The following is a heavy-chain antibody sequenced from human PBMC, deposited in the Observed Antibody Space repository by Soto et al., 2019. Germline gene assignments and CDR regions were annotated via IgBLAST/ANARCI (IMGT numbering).Heavy chain of an antibody. J-gene: IGHJ5*02. D-gene: IGHD3-3*01. CDR3: ARESRFLEWLSLNWFDP. Sequence: GGSLRLSCAASGFIFSSYAMSWVRQAPGKGLEWVSAISGSGGSTYYADSVKGRFTISRDNAKNSLYLQMNSLRDEDTAVYYCARESRFLEWLSLNWFDPWGQGTLVTVSS. V-gene: IGHV3-23*01. CDR1: GFIFSSYA. CDR2: ISGSGGST.